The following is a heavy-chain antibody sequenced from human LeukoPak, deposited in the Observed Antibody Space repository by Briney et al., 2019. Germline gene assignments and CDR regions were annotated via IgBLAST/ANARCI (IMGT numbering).Heavy chain of an antibody. Sequence: GGSLRLSCAASGFTFSDFYMCWIRQAPGKGLEWVSYISSSGSTKAYADSVKGRFTISRDNAKNSLYLQMNNLRAEDMAVYYCARAPYSSSWYYFDYWGQGTLVTVSS. J-gene: IGHJ4*02. V-gene: IGHV3-11*01. CDR3: ARAPYSSSWYYFDY. CDR1: GFTFSDFY. CDR2: ISSSGSTK. D-gene: IGHD6-13*01.